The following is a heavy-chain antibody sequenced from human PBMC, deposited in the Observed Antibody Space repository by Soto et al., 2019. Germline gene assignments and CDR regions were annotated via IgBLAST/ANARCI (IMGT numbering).Heavy chain of an antibody. J-gene: IGHJ5*02. V-gene: IGHV3-30-3*01. Sequence: HPXGCLRLSCATSGFRVTSFAVHGVRQAPGKGLEWIAVMSYDGARTDYADAVKGRFTISRDTSKNTLYLQMNNLRPDDTAMYYCARDRHYGDPNWFDPWGQRTLVTVSS. D-gene: IGHD4-17*01. CDR1: GFRVTSFA. CDR2: MSYDGART. CDR3: ARDRHYGDPNWFDP.